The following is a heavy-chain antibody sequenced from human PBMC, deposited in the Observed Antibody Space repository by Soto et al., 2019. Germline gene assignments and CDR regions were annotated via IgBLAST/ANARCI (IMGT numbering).Heavy chain of an antibody. CDR2: ISYDGTNK. CDR3: AKDQGRQLVPHWCFDL. CDR1: GFTFSSYA. Sequence: QVQLVESGGGVVQPGRSLRLSCAASGFTFSSYAIHWVRQAPGKGLEWVAIISYDGTNKYYADSVKGRFTISRDDSKNTLYLQMYSLRAEDTAMYYCAKDQGRQLVPHWCFDLWGRGTLVTVSS. V-gene: IGHV3-30-3*01. J-gene: IGHJ2*01. D-gene: IGHD6-6*01.